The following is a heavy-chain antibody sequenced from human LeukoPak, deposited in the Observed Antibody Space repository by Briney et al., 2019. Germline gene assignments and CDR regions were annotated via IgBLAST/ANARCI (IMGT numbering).Heavy chain of an antibody. Sequence: GASVTVSCKASGYTFIDSYIHWVRQAPGQGLEWMGWVNPKSGRTNYAQQFQGRVTMTSDTSMNTVYMEMSGLRSDDTAVFYCARVSAALGTRYMDVWGNGTTVIVSS. D-gene: IGHD6-25*01. V-gene: IGHV1-2*02. CDR3: ARVSAALGTRYMDV. J-gene: IGHJ6*03. CDR1: GYTFIDSY. CDR2: VNPKSGRT.